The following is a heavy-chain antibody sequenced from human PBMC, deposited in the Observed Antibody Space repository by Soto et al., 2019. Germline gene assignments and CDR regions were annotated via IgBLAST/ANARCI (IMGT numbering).Heavy chain of an antibody. CDR3: AREERAAHPGVIDY. D-gene: IGHD6-6*01. CDR2: IWYDGSNK. V-gene: IGHV3-33*01. Sequence: HPGGSLRLSCAASGFTFSSYGMHWVRQAPGKGLEWVAVIWYDGSNKYYADSVKGRFTISRDNSKNTLYLQMNSLRAEDTAVYYCAREERAAHPGVIDYWGQGTLVTVSS. J-gene: IGHJ4*02. CDR1: GFTFSSYG.